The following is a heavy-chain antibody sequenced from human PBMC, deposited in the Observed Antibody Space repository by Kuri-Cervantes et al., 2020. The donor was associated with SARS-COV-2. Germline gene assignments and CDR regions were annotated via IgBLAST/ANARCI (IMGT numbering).Heavy chain of an antibody. CDR3: ARDSPEYSSSSSDPFDY. J-gene: IGHJ4*02. Sequence: ESLKISCTVSGGSISSYYWSWIRQPPGKGLEWIGYIYYSGSTNYNPSLRSRVTISVDTSKNQFSLKLSSVTAADTAVYYCARDSPEYSSSSSDPFDYWGQGTLVTVSS. CDR2: IYYSGST. V-gene: IGHV4-59*01. CDR1: GGSISSYY. D-gene: IGHD6-6*01.